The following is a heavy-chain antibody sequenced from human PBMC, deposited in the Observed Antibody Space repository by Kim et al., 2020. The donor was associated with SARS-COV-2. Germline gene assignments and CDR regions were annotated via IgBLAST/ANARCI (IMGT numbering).Heavy chain of an antibody. CDR2: ISGDGGST. J-gene: IGHJ6*03. Sequence: GGSLRLSCAASGFTFDDYAMHWVRQAPGKGLEWVSLISGDGGSTYYADSVKGRFTISRDKSKNSLYLQMNSLRTEDTALYYCAKSGKYSSTSYYYYYMDVWGQGTTVTVSS. V-gene: IGHV3-43*02. CDR1: GFTFDDYA. CDR3: AKSGKYSSTSYYYYYMDV. D-gene: IGHD6-6*01.